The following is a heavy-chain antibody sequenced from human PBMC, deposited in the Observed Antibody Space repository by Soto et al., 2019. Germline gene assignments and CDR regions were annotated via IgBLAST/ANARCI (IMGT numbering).Heavy chain of an antibody. Sequence: GGSHRLSSTASGFNFSSYGMHWVRQAPGKGLEWVAVIWYDASNKYYADSVKGRFTISRDNSKNTLYLQMNSLRAEDTAVYYCARDLGYSYGSFGYWGQGTLVTVSS. CDR2: IWYDASNK. D-gene: IGHD5-18*01. CDR3: ARDLGYSYGSFGY. J-gene: IGHJ4*02. V-gene: IGHV3-33*01. CDR1: GFNFSSYG.